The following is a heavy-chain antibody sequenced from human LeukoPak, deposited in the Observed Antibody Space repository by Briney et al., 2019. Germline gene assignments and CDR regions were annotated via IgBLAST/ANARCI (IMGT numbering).Heavy chain of an antibody. D-gene: IGHD3-9*01. Sequence: SETLSFTCAVYGGSFSGYYWSWIRQPPGKGLEWIGEINHSGSTNYNPSLKSRVTISVDTSKNQFSLKLSSVTAADTAVYYCARHYSVLTGYYGSPRPNWFDPWGQGTLVTVSS. V-gene: IGHV4-34*01. CDR2: INHSGST. J-gene: IGHJ5*02. CDR3: ARHYSVLTGYYGSPRPNWFDP. CDR1: GGSFSGYY.